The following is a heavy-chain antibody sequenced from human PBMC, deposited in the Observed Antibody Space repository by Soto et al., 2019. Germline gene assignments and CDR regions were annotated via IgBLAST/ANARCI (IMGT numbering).Heavy chain of an antibody. V-gene: IGHV1-8*01. D-gene: IGHD5-12*01. CDR2: MNPNSGNT. CDR3: ASRGYSGYDPVYYYYYMDV. Sequence: GASVKVSCKASGYTFTSYDINWVRQATGQGLEWMGWMNPNSGNTGYAQKFQGRVTMTRNTSISTAYMELSSLRSEDTAVYYCASRGYSGYDPVYYYYYMDVWGKGTTVTV. CDR1: GYTFTSYD. J-gene: IGHJ6*03.